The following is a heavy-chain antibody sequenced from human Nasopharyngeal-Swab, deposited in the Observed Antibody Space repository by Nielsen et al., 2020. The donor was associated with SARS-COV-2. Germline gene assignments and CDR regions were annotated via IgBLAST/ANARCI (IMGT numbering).Heavy chain of an antibody. J-gene: IGHJ2*01. CDR1: GFTFSSYA. V-gene: IGHV3-23*01. CDR2: ITVIGRSP. CDR3: AKGQGADWYFDL. Sequence: GGSLRLSCAASGFTFSSYAMNWVCQAPGKGLEWVSGITVIGRSPYYADSVKGRFTLSRDNSKNTLYLQMNSLRAEDTAVYYCAKGQGADWYFDLWGRGTLVTVSS.